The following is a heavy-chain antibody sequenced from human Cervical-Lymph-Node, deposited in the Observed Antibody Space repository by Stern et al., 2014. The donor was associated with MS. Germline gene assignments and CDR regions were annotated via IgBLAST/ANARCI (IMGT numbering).Heavy chain of an antibody. Sequence: QLQLQESGPGLVKPSQTLSLSCTVSGAPVNSGGYYWTWIRQVPGKGLEWIGYIHHRGATFYNPPFKSRVTISVDTSENQVSLMLSSVTAADTAVYYCAAIGPLMEGAAFDIWGQGTLVTVSS. CDR3: AAIGPLMEGAAFDI. D-gene: IGHD3-16*01. CDR2: IHHRGAT. V-gene: IGHV4-31*03. J-gene: IGHJ3*02. CDR1: GAPVNSGGYY.